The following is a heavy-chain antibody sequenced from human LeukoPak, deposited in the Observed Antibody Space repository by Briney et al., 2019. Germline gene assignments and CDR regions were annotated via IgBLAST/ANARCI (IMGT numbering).Heavy chain of an antibody. CDR3: ARAGVWGSYRYFDH. J-gene: IGHJ4*02. CDR1: GLTVSSNY. D-gene: IGHD3-16*02. CDR2: IYSGGDT. Sequence: GGSLRLSCAASGLTVSSNYMSWVRQAPGKGLKWVSVIYSGGDTYYADSVKGRFTISRDNSKNTLYLQMNSLRAEDTAVYYCARAGVWGSYRYFDHWGQGTLVTVSS. V-gene: IGHV3-66*01.